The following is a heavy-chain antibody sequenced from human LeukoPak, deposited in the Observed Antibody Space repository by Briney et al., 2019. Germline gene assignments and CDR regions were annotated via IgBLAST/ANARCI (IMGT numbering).Heavy chain of an antibody. D-gene: IGHD1-26*01. CDR3: AGDKSVGATPLDY. CDR2: IKQDGSEK. V-gene: IGHV3-7*05. Sequence: PGGPLRLSCAASGFTFSRYWMTWVRQAPGKGLERVANIKQDGSEKYYVDSVKGRFTISRDNAKNSLYLQMNSLRAEDTAVYYCAGDKSVGATPLDYWGQGTLVTVSS. CDR1: GFTFSRYW. J-gene: IGHJ4*02.